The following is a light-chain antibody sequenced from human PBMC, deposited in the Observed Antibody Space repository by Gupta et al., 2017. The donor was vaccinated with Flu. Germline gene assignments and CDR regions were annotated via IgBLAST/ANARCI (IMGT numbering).Light chain of an antibody. J-gene: IGLJ2*01. CDR2: QDS. Sequence: SFELTQPPSVAVSPGQTASITCSGDRLWDNYVCWHQPNQAPSLVLVIYQDSNRPSQISECFSSSNSATTVTLTIGGTQAIAEYYYYCQEWNSSTVVFGGGTKLTVL. CDR1: RLWDNY. V-gene: IGLV3-1*01. CDR3: QEWNSSTVV.